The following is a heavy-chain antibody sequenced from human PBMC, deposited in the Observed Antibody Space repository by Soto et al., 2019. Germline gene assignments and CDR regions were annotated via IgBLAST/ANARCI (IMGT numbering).Heavy chain of an antibody. V-gene: IGHV3-48*02. CDR2: ISSSSSTI. Sequence: EVQLVESGGGLVQPGGSLRLSCAASGFTFSSYSMNWVRQAPGKGLEWVSYISSSSSTIYYADSVKGRVTISRDNAKNSLYLQMNSLRDEETAVYYCGKESAALNWFDPWGQGTLLAVSS. CDR1: GFTFSSYS. D-gene: IGHD2-2*01. CDR3: GKESAALNWFDP. J-gene: IGHJ5*02.